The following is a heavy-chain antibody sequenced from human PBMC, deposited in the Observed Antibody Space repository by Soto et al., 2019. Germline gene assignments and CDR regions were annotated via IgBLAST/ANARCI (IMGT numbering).Heavy chain of an antibody. CDR2: INPNSGGT. V-gene: IGHV1-2*04. CDR1: GYTFTGYY. J-gene: IGHJ4*02. Sequence: GASVKVSCKASGYTFTGYYMYWVRQAPGQGLEWMGWINPNSGGTNYAQKFQGWVTMTRDTSISTAYMELSRLRSDDTAVYYCARNSGYDSLTYDYWGQGTLVTVSS. CDR3: ARNSGYDSLTYDY. D-gene: IGHD5-12*01.